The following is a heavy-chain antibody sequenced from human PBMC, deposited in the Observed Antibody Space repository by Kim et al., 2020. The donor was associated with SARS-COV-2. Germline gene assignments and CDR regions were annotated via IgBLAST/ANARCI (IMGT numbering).Heavy chain of an antibody. V-gene: IGHV3-21*01. CDR1: GFTFSSYS. CDR3: ARLNPYYYYYGMDV. J-gene: IGHJ6*02. Sequence: GGSLRLSCAASGFTFSSYSMNWVRQAPGKGLEWVSSISSSSSYIYYADSVKGRFTISRDNAKNSLYLQMNSLRAEDTAVYYCARLNPYYYYYGMDVWGQGTTVTVSS. CDR2: ISSSSSYI.